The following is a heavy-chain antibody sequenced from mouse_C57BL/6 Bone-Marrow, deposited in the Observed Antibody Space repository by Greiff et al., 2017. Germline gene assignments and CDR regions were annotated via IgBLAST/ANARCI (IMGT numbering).Heavy chain of an antibody. J-gene: IGHJ2*01. D-gene: IGHD3-2*02. CDR1: GYTFTSYW. CDR2: IYPGSGST. CDR3: ARENLRLRSAFDY. V-gene: IGHV1-55*01. Sequence: QVQLQQPGAELVKPGASVKMSCKASGYTFTSYWITWVKQRPGQGLEWIGDIYPGSGSTNYNEKFKSKATLTVDTSSSTAYMQLSSLTSEDSAVYYCARENLRLRSAFDYWGQGTTLTVSS.